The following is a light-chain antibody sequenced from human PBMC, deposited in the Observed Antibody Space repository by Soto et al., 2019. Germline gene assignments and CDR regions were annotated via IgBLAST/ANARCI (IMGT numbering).Light chain of an antibody. CDR3: QQYGSPSVCT. V-gene: IGKV3-20*01. CDR2: GAS. CDR1: QSVSSSY. Sequence: EIVLTQSPGTLSLSPGERATLSCRASQSVSSSYLAWYQQKPGQAPRLLIYGASSRATGIPDRFSGSGSGTDFTLTISRLEPEDFAVYYCQQYGSPSVCTFGQGTKVEIK. J-gene: IGKJ1*01.